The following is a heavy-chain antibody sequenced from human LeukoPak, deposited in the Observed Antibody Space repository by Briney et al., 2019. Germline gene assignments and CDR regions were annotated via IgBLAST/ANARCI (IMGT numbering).Heavy chain of an antibody. CDR2: ISAYNGNT. D-gene: IGHD1-26*01. V-gene: IGHV1-18*01. CDR1: GYTVTNYG. J-gene: IGHJ4*02. Sequence: ASVKVSCKASGYTVTNYGITWVRQAPGQGLEWMGWISAYNGNTNYAQKLQDRVNMTTDTSTSTAYMELRSLRSDDTALYYCARGSGIYSYFDSWGQGTLVTVSS. CDR3: ARGSGIYSYFDS.